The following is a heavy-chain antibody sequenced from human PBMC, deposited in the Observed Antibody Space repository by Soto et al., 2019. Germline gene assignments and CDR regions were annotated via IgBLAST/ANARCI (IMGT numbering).Heavy chain of an antibody. Sequence: QVQLQESGPGLVKPSGTLSLTCAVSGDSISSDKWWSWVRQPPGKGLEWIGEIRHSGRTNYNPSLKRCATILVEKSKHQVSLELSSMADADTAVYGCARGGAWEFDYWGQGALVTVSS. CDR3: ARGGAWEFDY. J-gene: IGHJ4*02. CDR2: IRHSGRT. CDR1: GDSISSDKW. D-gene: IGHD2-21*02. V-gene: IGHV4-4*01.